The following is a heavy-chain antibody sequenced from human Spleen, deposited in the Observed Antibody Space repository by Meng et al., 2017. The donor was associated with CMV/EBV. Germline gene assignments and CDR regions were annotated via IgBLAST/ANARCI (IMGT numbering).Heavy chain of an antibody. D-gene: IGHD6-6*01. Sequence: GSTFTSYAMHWVRPAPGQRLEWMGSISAGNGNTKYSQRFQGRVTITRDTSASTAYMELSSLRSEDTAVYYCARVAVIAARTDHWFDPWGQGTLVTVSS. V-gene: IGHV1-3*01. CDR3: ARVAVIAARTDHWFDP. CDR2: ISAGNGNT. J-gene: IGHJ5*02. CDR1: GSTFTSYA.